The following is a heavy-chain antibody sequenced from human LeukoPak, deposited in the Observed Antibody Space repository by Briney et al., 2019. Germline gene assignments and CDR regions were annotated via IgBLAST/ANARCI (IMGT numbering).Heavy chain of an antibody. CDR2: INPNSGGT. J-gene: IGHJ3*02. D-gene: IGHD3-3*01. V-gene: IGHV1-2*02. CDR1: GYTFTGYY. Sequence: ASVTVSCTASGYTFTGYYMHWVRQAPGQGVEWMGWINPNSGGTNYAQKFQGRVTMTRDTSISTAYMELSRLRSDDTAVYYCARWWSGYSTYAFDIWGQGTMVTVSS. CDR3: ARWWSGYSTYAFDI.